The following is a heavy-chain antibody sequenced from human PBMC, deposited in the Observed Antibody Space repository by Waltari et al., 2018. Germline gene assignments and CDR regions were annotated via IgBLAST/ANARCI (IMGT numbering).Heavy chain of an antibody. D-gene: IGHD2-15*01. J-gene: IGHJ4*02. CDR3: APLGYCSDGTCYSTDY. Sequence: EVQLSESGGGLVQPGGSLRLSCAASGFTFSNYVMRWVRQAPGKGLEWVSSLMQDGDTTYYADSVKGRFSTVRDNSRNTLYLQMNSLRDEDTAVYYCAPLGYCSDGTCYSTDYWGQGTLVTVSS. V-gene: IGHV3-23*01. CDR1: GFTFSNYV. CDR2: LMQDGDTT.